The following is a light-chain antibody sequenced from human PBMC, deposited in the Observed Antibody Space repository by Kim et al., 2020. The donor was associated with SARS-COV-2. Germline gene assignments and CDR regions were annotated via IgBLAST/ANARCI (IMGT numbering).Light chain of an antibody. J-gene: IGKJ2*01. CDR3: QQYYTTPYT. CDR1: QSVLYNSNSKTY. CDR2: WAS. Sequence: DIVMTQSPASLAVSLGERATINCKSSQSVLYNSNSKTYVARYQQKPGQPPNLLIYWASTRESGVPERFSGSGSGTDFTLTISSLQAEDVAVYYCQQYYTTPYTFSQGTRLEI. V-gene: IGKV4-1*01.